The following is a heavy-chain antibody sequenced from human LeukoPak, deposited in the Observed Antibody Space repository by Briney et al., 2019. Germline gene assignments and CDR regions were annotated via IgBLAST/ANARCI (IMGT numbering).Heavy chain of an antibody. D-gene: IGHD4-17*01. Sequence: SETLSLTCAVYGGSFSDRYWSWIRQPPGKGLEWIGEINHSGSTNYNPSLKSRVTISVDTSKNQFSLKLSSVTAADTAVYYCARHITVTRRQPLFDYWGQGTLVTVSS. J-gene: IGHJ4*02. CDR1: GGSFSDRY. CDR2: INHSGST. V-gene: IGHV4-34*01. CDR3: ARHITVTRRQPLFDY.